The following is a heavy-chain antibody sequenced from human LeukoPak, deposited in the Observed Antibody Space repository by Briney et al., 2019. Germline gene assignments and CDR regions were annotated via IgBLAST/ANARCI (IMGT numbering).Heavy chain of an antibody. V-gene: IGHV3-23*01. D-gene: IGHD3-10*01. CDR2: ISGSGGST. J-gene: IGHJ4*02. Sequence: GGSLRLSCAASGFTFNSHAMSWVRQAPGKGLEWVSGISGSGGSTYYADSVKGRFTISRDNSKNTLYLQMNSLRAEDTAVYYCAGGRDRSELYFDSWGQGTLVTVST. CDR1: GFTFNSHA. CDR3: AGGRDRSELYFDS.